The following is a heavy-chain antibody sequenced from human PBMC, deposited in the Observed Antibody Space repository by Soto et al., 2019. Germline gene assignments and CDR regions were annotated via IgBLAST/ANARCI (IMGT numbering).Heavy chain of an antibody. CDR2: ISYDGSNK. Sequence: AGGSLRLSCAASGFTFSSYGMHWVRQAPGKGLEWVAVISYDGSNKYYADSVKGRFTISRDNSKNTLYLQMNSLRAEDTAVYYCAKRDSSSWSFVFDPWGQGTLVTVSS. V-gene: IGHV3-30*18. CDR1: GFTFSSYG. CDR3: AKRDSSSWSFVFDP. D-gene: IGHD6-13*01. J-gene: IGHJ5*02.